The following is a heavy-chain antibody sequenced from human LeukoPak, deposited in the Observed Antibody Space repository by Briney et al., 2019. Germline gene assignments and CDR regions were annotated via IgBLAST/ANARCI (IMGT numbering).Heavy chain of an antibody. CDR3: AREGLALDY. CDR1: GFTFSSYE. D-gene: IGHD3/OR15-3a*01. CDR2: ISRSGSTI. J-gene: IGHJ4*02. V-gene: IGHV3-48*03. Sequence: QPGGSLRLSCAASGFTFSSYEMNWVRQPPGKGLECVSYISRSGSTIYYADSVKGRFTISRDNAQNSLYLQMNSLSAEDTAVYYCAREGLALDYWGQGTLVTVSS.